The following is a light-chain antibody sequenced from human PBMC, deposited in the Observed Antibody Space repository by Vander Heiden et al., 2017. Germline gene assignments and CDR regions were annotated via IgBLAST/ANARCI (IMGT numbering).Light chain of an antibody. CDR1: HRVFYSSNNKNY. J-gene: IGKJ2*01. CDR2: WAS. CDR3: QQYYSIPPT. Sequence: FIPPSPSSLSLSLPYPPTLTSPSRHRVFYSSNNKNYLAWYQQKPGQPPKLLIDWASTRASGVPDRFSGSGSETDFTLTITSLQAEDVAVYYCQQYYSIPPTFGQGTKLEI. V-gene: IGKV4-1*01.